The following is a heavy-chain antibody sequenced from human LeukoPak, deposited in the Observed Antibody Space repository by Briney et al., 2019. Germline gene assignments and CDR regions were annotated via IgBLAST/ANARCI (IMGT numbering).Heavy chain of an antibody. Sequence: KSSETLSLTCTVSGGSISSSYWSWIRQAPGKGLEWLGYIYYSGSTSYNPSLKSRVTISVDTSNNQFSLELPSVTAADTAVYYWARHASRFDSSGYYDVDYWGQGTLVTVSS. D-gene: IGHD3-22*01. CDR1: GGSISSSY. CDR2: IYYSGST. J-gene: IGHJ4*02. V-gene: IGHV4-59*08. CDR3: ARHASRFDSSGYYDVDY.